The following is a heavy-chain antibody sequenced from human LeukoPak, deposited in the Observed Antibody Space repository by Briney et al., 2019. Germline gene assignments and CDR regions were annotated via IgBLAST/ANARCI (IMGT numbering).Heavy chain of an antibody. CDR3: AKDAVVVPAATFDY. J-gene: IGHJ4*02. CDR1: GFTFSSYA. CDR2: ISGSGGST. D-gene: IGHD2-2*01. V-gene: IGHV3-23*01. Sequence: SGGSLRLSCAASGFTFSSYAMNWVRQAPGKGLEWVSAISGSGGSTYYADSVKGRFTISRDNSKNTLYLQMNSLRAEDTAVYYCAKDAVVVPAATFDYWGQGTLVTVSS.